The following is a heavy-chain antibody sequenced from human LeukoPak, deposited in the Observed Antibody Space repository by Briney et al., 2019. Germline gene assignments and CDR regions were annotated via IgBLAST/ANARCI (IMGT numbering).Heavy chain of an antibody. D-gene: IGHD6-6*01. J-gene: IGHJ6*02. CDR1: GGSISSYY. V-gene: IGHV4-59*08. Sequence: SETLSLTRTVSGGSISSYYWSWIRQPPGKGLEWIGYIYYSGSTNYNPSLKSRVTISVDTSKNQFSLKLSSVTAADTAVYYCARLPAIASPYYYYYGVDVWGQGTTVTVSS. CDR2: IYYSGST. CDR3: ARLPAIASPYYYYYGVDV.